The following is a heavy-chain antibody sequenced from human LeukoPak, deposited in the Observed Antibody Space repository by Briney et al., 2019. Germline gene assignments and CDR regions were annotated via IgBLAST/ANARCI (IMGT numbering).Heavy chain of an antibody. J-gene: IGHJ4*02. CDR3: ARDSGGPDYGDYFDY. V-gene: IGHV3-7*01. D-gene: IGHD4-17*01. Sequence: GGSLRLSCAASGFTFSSYWMSWVRQAPGKGLEWVANIKQDGSEKYYVDSVKGRFTISRDNAKNSLYLQMNSLRAEDTAVYYCARDSGGPDYGDYFDYWGQGPLVTVSS. CDR2: IKQDGSEK. CDR1: GFTFSSYW.